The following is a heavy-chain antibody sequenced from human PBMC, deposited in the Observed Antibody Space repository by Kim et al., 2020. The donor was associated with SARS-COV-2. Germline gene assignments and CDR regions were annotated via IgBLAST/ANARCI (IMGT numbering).Heavy chain of an antibody. Sequence: YNPSLKSRVTISVDTSKTQFSLKLSSVTAADTAVYYCARVKVSSGYYPDYWGQGTLVTVSS. D-gene: IGHD3-22*01. V-gene: IGHV4-39*01. J-gene: IGHJ4*02. CDR3: ARVKVSSGYYPDY.